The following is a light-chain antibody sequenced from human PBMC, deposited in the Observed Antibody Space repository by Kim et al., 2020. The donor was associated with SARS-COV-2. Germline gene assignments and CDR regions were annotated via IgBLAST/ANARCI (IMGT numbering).Light chain of an antibody. J-gene: IGKJ2*01. Sequence: EIVLTQSPATLSLSPRERATLSCRASQSVGSYLAWYQQRPGQAPRLLIYGASNRATGIPARFSGSGSGTDFTLTISSLEPEEFAVYYCQQRNNWPQTFGQGTKLGI. CDR3: QQRNNWPQT. CDR2: GAS. CDR1: QSVGSY. V-gene: IGKV3-11*01.